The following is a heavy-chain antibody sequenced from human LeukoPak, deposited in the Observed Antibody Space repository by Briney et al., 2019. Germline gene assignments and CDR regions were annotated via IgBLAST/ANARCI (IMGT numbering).Heavy chain of an antibody. CDR2: IYHSGST. V-gene: IGHV4-38-2*02. D-gene: IGHD3-10*01. CDR1: GYSISSGDY. J-gene: IGHJ5*02. Sequence: KPSETLSLTCTVSGYSISSGDYWGWIRQPPGKGLEWSGIIYHSGSTSYNPSLKSRVTISVDTSKNQFSLTLSSVTAADTAAYYCARAPLVRGVMGWFDPWGQGTLVTVSS. CDR3: ARAPLVRGVMGWFDP.